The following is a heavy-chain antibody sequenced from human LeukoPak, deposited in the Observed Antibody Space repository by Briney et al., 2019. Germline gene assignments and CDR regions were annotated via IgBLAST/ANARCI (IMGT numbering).Heavy chain of an antibody. CDR1: GFTLSSYA. D-gene: IGHD2-2*01. Sequence: GGSLRLSCAASGFTLSSYAMSWVRQAPGKGLEGVSAISGSGGSTYYADSVKGRFTISRDKSKNTLYLQMNSLRAEDTAVYYCASRGFVVVARVDYWGQGTLVTVSS. CDR3: ASRGFVVVARVDY. CDR2: ISGSGGST. J-gene: IGHJ4*02. V-gene: IGHV3-23*01.